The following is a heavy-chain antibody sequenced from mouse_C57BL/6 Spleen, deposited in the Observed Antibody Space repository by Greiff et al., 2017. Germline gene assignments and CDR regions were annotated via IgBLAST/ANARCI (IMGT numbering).Heavy chain of an antibody. J-gene: IGHJ1*03. CDR1: GYSFTGYF. CDR2: INPYNGDT. D-gene: IGHD1-1*01. V-gene: IGHV1-20*01. Sequence: VQLKESGPELVKPGDSVKISCKASGYSFTGYFMNWVMQSHGKSLEWIGRINPYNGDTFYNQKFKGKATLTVDKSSSTAHMELRSLTSEDSAVYYCARGGFTTIPYWYFDVWGTGTAGTVSS. CDR3: ARGGFTTIPYWYFDV.